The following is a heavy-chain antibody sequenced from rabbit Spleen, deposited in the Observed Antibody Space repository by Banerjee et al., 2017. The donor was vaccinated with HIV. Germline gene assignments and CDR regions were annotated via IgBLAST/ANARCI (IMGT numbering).Heavy chain of an antibody. CDR1: GFSFSSAT. J-gene: IGHJ6*01. D-gene: IGHD8-1*01. CDR2: INTGSTYT. V-gene: IGHV1S45*01. CDR3: ARDTGTSFSSYGMDL. Sequence: QEQLEESGGGLVQPEGSLTLTCKASGFSFSSATIGWVRQAPGKGLEWIGSINTGSTYTWYATWAKGRFTCSKTSSTTVTLQMTSLTVADTATYFCARDTGTSFSSYGMDLWGPGTLVTVS.